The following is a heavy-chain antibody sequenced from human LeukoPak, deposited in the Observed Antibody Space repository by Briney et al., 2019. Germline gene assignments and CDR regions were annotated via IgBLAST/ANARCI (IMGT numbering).Heavy chain of an antibody. V-gene: IGHV3-23*01. D-gene: IGHD6-13*01. Sequence: PGGSLRLSCVASGFTFNSYVMSWVRQAPGKGLEWVSAVSGSGGSTDYADSVKGRFTISRDTSKKTLYLQMNSLRVEDTAVYYCACAPSGSWHTDNWGHGTLVTVSS. CDR1: GFTFNSYV. CDR2: VSGSGGST. CDR3: ACAPSGSWHTDN. J-gene: IGHJ4*01.